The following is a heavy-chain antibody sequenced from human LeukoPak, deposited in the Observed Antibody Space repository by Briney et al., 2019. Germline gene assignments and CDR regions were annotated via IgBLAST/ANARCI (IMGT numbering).Heavy chain of an antibody. CDR2: INSDGSLT. CDR3: VRDAPHNRFDP. V-gene: IGHV3-74*01. D-gene: IGHD2/OR15-2a*01. CDR1: GFSLSDYW. Sequence: PGGSLRLSCAVSGFSLSDYWMHWLRQVPGKGLVWVSYINSDGSLTTYADSVKGRFTISRDNGKNTLYLQMNSLRDEDSALYYCVRDAPHNRFDPWGQGTPVTVSS. J-gene: IGHJ5*02.